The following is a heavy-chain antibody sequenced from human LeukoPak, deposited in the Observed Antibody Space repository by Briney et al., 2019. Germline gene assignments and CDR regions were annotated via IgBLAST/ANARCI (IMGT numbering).Heavy chain of an antibody. CDR3: GKGIYGDSLGY. J-gene: IGHJ4*02. D-gene: IGHD4-17*01. Sequence: SVKVSCKASGGTFSSYAISWVRQAPGQGLEWMGGIIPIFGTANYAQKFQGRVTITTDESTSTAYMELSSLRSEDTAVYYCGKGIYGDSLGYWGQGTLVTVSS. V-gene: IGHV1-69*05. CDR2: IIPIFGTA. CDR1: GGTFSSYA.